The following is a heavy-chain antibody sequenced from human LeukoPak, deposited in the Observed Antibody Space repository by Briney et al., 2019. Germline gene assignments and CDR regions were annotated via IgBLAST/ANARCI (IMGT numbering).Heavy chain of an antibody. D-gene: IGHD6-13*01. CDR2: IHGDGRTT. CDR3: ARITGIAAAGSQDNWFDP. V-gene: IGHV3-74*01. J-gene: IGHJ5*02. CDR1: GFTFSSYW. Sequence: GGSLRLSCAASGFTFSSYWIHWVRQVPGKGLVWVSRIHGDGRTTTYADSVKGRFTISRDNAKNSLYLQMNSLRAEDTAVYYCARITGIAAAGSQDNWFDPWGQGTLVTVSS.